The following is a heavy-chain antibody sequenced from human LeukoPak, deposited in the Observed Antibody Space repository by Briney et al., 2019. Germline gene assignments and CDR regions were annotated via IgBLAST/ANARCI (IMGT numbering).Heavy chain of an antibody. Sequence: PSLTLSLTCTVSGGPIRIGGYYWSWIPQNPGKGLEWIQYIYNNGSTYYNPSLKSRVTIAVDTSNNQFCLKLSSVTASETAVYYGARALRYCSSTSCHNWFDPWGQGTLVTVSS. J-gene: IGHJ5*02. D-gene: IGHD2-2*01. V-gene: IGHV4-31*03. CDR3: ARALRYCSSTSCHNWFDP. CDR2: IYNNGST. CDR1: GGPIRIGGYY.